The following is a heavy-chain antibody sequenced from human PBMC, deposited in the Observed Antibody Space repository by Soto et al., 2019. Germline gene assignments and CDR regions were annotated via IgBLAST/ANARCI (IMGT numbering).Heavy chain of an antibody. CDR1: GFTFSSFA. CDR2: ISNSGGSV. Sequence: GGSLRLSCAASGFTFSSFAMSWVRQAPGKGLEWVSGISNSGGSVNYADSVKGRFTISRDNSKNTLSLEMNSLRAEDTALYYCAKVKWTYGSVSDIWGQAPMVTVSS. D-gene: IGHD4-17*01. CDR3: AKVKWTYGSVSDI. J-gene: IGHJ3*02. V-gene: IGHV3-23*01.